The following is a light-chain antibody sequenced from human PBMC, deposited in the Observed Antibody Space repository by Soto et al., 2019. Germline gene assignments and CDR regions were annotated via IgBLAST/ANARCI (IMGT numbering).Light chain of an antibody. V-gene: IGKV3D-15*01. Sequence: EIVMTQSPATLSVSPGESATLSWRASQSINRDLAWYEQKPGQTPRRVIYGASTWGNGVPPRFTGSGSGTELSLTISSLQSEDFGVYDCQQYNNWPTLTFGGGTKVDNK. J-gene: IGKJ4*01. CDR3: QQYNNWPTLT. CDR1: QSINRD. CDR2: GAS.